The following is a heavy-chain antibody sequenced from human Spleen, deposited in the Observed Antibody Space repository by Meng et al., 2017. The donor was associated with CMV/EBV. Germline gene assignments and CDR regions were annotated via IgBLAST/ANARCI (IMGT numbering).Heavy chain of an antibody. D-gene: IGHD3-3*01. J-gene: IGHJ5*02. Sequence: VSGGSISSGDFYWSWIRQPPGKGLEWIGHISYSGSTYYNPSLKSRVTISADSSKNEFSLELISVTATDTAMYYCARVTIFGVVIMSWGLGTLVTVSS. V-gene: IGHV4-30-4*08. CDR3: ARVTIFGVVIMS. CDR2: ISYSGST. CDR1: GGSISSGDFY.